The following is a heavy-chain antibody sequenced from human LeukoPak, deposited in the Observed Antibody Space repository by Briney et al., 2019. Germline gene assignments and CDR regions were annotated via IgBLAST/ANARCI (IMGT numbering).Heavy chain of an antibody. Sequence: SETLSLTCAVYGGSFSGYYWSWIRQPPGKGLEWIGEINHSGSTNYNPSLKSRVTISVDTSKNQFSLKLSSVTAADTAVYYCARLSIAARPKLYYYYYMDVWGKGTTVTVSS. D-gene: IGHD6-6*01. CDR3: ARLSIAARPKLYYYYYMDV. J-gene: IGHJ6*03. V-gene: IGHV4-34*01. CDR2: INHSGST. CDR1: GGSFSGYY.